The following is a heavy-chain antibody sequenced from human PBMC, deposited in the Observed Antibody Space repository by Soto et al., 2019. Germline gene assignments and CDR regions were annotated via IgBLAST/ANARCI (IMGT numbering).Heavy chain of an antibody. J-gene: IGHJ1*01. CDR3: AKEEYYDFWSGYYTGPLFQH. CDR2: ISGSGGST. D-gene: IGHD3-3*01. CDR1: GFAVSSYA. Sequence: PGGSLRHSCAAAGFAVSSYAMSWVRQAPGKGLEWVSAISGSGGSTYYADSVKGRFTISRDNSKNTLYLQMNSLRAEDTAVYYCAKEEYYDFWSGYYTGPLFQHWGQGTLVTVSS. V-gene: IGHV3-23*01.